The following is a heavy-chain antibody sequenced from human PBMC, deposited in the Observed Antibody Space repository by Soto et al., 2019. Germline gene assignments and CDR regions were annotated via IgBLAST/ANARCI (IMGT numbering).Heavy chain of an antibody. D-gene: IGHD5-12*01. Sequence: ASVKVSCKASGYTFTSYDINWARQATGQGLEWMGWMNPNSGNTGYAQKFQGRVTMTRNTSISTAYMELSSLRSEDTAVYYCARGWRATFTTSNKYYHYYMDFPGKGLTVNVAS. CDR2: MNPNSGNT. J-gene: IGHJ6*03. V-gene: IGHV1-8*01. CDR3: ARGWRATFTTSNKYYHYYMDF. CDR1: GYTFTSYD.